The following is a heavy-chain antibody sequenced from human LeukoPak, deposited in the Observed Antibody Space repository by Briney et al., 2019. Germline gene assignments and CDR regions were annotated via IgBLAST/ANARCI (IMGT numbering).Heavy chain of an antibody. Sequence: GASVKVSCKASGYTFTSYGISWVRQAPGQGLEWMGWISAYNGNTNYAQKLQGRVTMTTDTSTSTAYMELRSLRSDDTAVYYCARVGTRVLRFLEWFDYYFDYWGQGTLVTVSS. V-gene: IGHV1-18*01. D-gene: IGHD3-3*01. J-gene: IGHJ4*02. CDR1: GYTFTSYG. CDR2: ISAYNGNT. CDR3: ARVGTRVLRFLEWFDYYFDY.